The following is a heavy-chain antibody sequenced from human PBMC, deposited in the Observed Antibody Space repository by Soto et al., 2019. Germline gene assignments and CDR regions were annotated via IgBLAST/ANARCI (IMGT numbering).Heavy chain of an antibody. CDR2: INHSGST. J-gene: IGHJ5*02. CDR1: GGSFSGYY. Sequence: QVQLQQWGAGLLKPSETLSLTCAVYGGSFSGYYWSWIRQPPGKGLEWIGEINHSGSTNYNPSLKSRVTISVDTSKNQFSLKLSSVTAADTAVYYCARGPHYYGSGSGFDPWGQGTLVTVSS. CDR3: ARGPHYYGSGSGFDP. V-gene: IGHV4-34*01. D-gene: IGHD3-10*01.